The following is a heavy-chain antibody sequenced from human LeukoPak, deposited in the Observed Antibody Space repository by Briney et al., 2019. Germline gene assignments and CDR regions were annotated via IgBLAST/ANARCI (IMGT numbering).Heavy chain of an antibody. D-gene: IGHD2-15*01. Sequence: SETLSLTCTVSGGSISSSSYYWGWIRQPPGKGLEWIGSIYYSGSTYYNPSLKSRVTISVDTSKNQFSLKLSSVTAADTAVYYCARQGCSGGSCYSYYYGMDVWGQGTTDTVSS. CDR2: IYYSGST. J-gene: IGHJ6*02. CDR1: GGSISSSSYY. CDR3: ARQGCSGGSCYSYYYGMDV. V-gene: IGHV4-39*01.